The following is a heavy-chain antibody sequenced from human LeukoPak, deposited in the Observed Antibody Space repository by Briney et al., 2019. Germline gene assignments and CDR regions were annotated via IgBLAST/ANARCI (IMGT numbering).Heavy chain of an antibody. Sequence: SQTLSLTCTVSGGSISSGGYYWSWIRQPPGKGLEWIGYIYHSGSTYYNPSLKSRVTISVDTSKNQFSLKLSSVTAADTAVYYCARDSVVPAARFDYWGQGTLVTVSS. CDR3: ARDSVVPAARFDY. CDR1: GGSISSGGYY. V-gene: IGHV4-30-2*01. CDR2: IYHSGST. D-gene: IGHD2-2*01. J-gene: IGHJ4*02.